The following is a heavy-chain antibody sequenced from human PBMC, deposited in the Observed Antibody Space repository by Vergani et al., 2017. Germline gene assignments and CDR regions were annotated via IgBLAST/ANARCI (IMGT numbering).Heavy chain of an antibody. CDR1: GGSISSYY. CDR2: IFYTGST. D-gene: IGHD6-13*01. Sequence: QVQLQESGPGLVKPSETLSLTCTVSGGSISSYYWSWIRQPAGKGLEWIGYIFYTGSTNYNPSLKSRVTISVDTSKNQFSLKLSSVTAADTAVYYCARDPPLAAAEGAGYGMDVWGQGTTVTVSS. V-gene: IGHV4-59*12. J-gene: IGHJ6*02. CDR3: ARDPPLAAAEGAGYGMDV.